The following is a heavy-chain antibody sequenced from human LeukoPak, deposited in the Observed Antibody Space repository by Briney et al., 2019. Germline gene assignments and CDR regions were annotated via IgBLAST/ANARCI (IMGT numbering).Heavy chain of an antibody. CDR3: AGPSSGWYGPDY. CDR2: IYYSGST. V-gene: IGHV4-39*07. D-gene: IGHD6-19*01. J-gene: IGHJ4*02. Sequence: WFRQPPGKGLEWIGSIYYSGSTYYNPSLKSRVTISVDTSKNQFSLKLSSVTAADTAVYYCAGPSSGWYGPDYWGQGTLVTVSS.